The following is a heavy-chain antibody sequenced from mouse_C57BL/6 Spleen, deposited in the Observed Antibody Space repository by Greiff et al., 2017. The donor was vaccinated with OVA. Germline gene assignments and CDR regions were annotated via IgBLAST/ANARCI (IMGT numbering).Heavy chain of an antibody. J-gene: IGHJ4*01. CDR3: ARSATVVAKDY. V-gene: IGHV1-64*01. Sequence: QVQLQQSGAELVKPGASVKLSCKASGYTFTSYWMHWVKQRPGQGLEWIGMIHPNSGSTNYNEKFKSKATLTVDKSSSTAYMQLSSLTSEDSAVYYCARSATVVAKDYWGQGTSVTVSS. D-gene: IGHD1-1*01. CDR2: IHPNSGST. CDR1: GYTFTSYW.